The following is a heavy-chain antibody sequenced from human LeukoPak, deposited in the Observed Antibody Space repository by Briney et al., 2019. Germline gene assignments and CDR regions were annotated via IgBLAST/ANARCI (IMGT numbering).Heavy chain of an antibody. CDR3: ARTGFSRFFDYLPLGDNYFDH. Sequence: GGSLRLSCVTSGFTFSRFEMNWVRQAPGKGLEWISYLSNTGNTFYYAESVMGRFYISRDNAKNSLYLQMNDVRAEDTAIYYCARTGFSRFFDYLPLGDNYFDHWGQGTLVTVSS. V-gene: IGHV3-48*03. CDR1: GFTFSRFE. J-gene: IGHJ4*02. D-gene: IGHD3-9*01. CDR2: LSNTGNTF.